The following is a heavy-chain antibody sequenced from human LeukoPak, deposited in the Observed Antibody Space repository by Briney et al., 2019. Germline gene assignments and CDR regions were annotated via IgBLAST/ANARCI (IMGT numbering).Heavy chain of an antibody. J-gene: IGHJ3*02. CDR1: GFTFSSYA. CDR3: AREGMVRARTDAFDI. Sequence: PGRSLRLSCAASGFTFSSYAMHWVRQAPGKGLEWVAVISYDGSNKYYADSVKGRFTISRDNSKNTLYLQMNSLRAEDTAVYYCAREGMVRARTDAFDIWGQGTMVTVSS. V-gene: IGHV3-30*04. CDR2: ISYDGSNK. D-gene: IGHD3-10*01.